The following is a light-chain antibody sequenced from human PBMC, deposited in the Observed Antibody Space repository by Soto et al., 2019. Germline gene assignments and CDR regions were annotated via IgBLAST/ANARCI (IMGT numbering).Light chain of an antibody. CDR1: QSLLHSDGKTY. J-gene: IGKJ2*01. V-gene: IGKV2D-29*02. CDR2: EVS. Sequence: IVMTQTPLSLSVTPGQSASISCKSSQSLLHSDGKTYLYWYLQQPGQSPRLLIYEVSNRFSGVPDRCSGSGAGTEFALKISRVAAEDVGVYFCMQNFYLYTFGQGTKLEI. CDR3: MQNFYLYT.